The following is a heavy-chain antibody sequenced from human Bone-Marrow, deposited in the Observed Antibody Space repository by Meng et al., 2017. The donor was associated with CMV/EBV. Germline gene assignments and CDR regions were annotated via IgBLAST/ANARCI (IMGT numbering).Heavy chain of an antibody. CDR3: ARDREEYYDFWSGFFGWFDP. D-gene: IGHD3-3*01. CDR1: GGSISGSSYY. V-gene: IGHV4-39*07. CDR2: IYYSGNT. J-gene: IGHJ5*02. Sequence: SETLSLTCTVSGGSISGSSYYWAWIRQPPGKGLEWIGSIYYSGNTYYNPSLKSRVTISLDTPNNQFSLKLSSVTAADTAVYYCARDREEYYDFWSGFFGWFDPWGQGTLVTVSS.